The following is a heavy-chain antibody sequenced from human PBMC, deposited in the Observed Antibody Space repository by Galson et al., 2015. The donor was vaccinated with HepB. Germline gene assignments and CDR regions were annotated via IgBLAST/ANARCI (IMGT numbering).Heavy chain of an antibody. Sequence: LSLTCAVYGGSFSGYYWSWIRQPPGKGLEWIGEINHSGSTNYNPSLKSRVTISVDTSKNQLSLKLSYVTAADTAVYYCARVGRDGVVTATRIVGWFDPWGQGTLVTVSS. CDR1: GGSFSGYY. CDR3: ARVGRDGVVTATRIVGWFDP. D-gene: IGHD2-15*01. J-gene: IGHJ5*02. V-gene: IGHV4-34*01. CDR2: INHSGST.